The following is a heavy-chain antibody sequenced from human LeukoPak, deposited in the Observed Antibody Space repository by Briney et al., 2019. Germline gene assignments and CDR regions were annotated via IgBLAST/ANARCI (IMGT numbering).Heavy chain of an antibody. CDR3: ARDNYGSGSYYNGYGMDV. J-gene: IGHJ6*02. CDR1: GYTFTSYG. D-gene: IGHD3-10*01. V-gene: IGHV1-18*01. Sequence: ASVTVSFKASGYTFTSYGISWVRQAPGKGLEWMGWISAYNGNTNYAQKLQGRVTMTTDTSTSTAYMELKSLRSDDTAVYYCARDNYGSGSYYNGYGMDVWGQGTTVTVSS. CDR2: ISAYNGNT.